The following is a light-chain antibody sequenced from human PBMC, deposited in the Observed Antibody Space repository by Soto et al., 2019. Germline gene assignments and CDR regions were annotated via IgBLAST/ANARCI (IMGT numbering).Light chain of an antibody. V-gene: IGLV2-23*01. J-gene: IGLJ2*01. CDR3: CAYVRSNALL. CDR2: EDN. Sequence: QPASVCGSPGQPITIACAGTSSDVGSYNLVSWYQHHPGKAPKFIIYEDNKRPSGVSNRFSGSKSGNTASLTISGLQAGDEADYYCCAYVRSNALLFGGGTKVTV. CDR1: SSDVGSYNL.